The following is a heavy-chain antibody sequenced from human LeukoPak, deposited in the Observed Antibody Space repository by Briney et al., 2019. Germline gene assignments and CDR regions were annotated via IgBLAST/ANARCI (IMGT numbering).Heavy chain of an antibody. Sequence: PGGSLRLSCAASGFTFSTYWMHWVRQVPGKGLEWVSYISSSGSTIYYADSVKGRFTISRDNAKNSLYLQMNSLRAEDTAVYYCASSYSSSWSIWGQGTLVTVSS. CDR1: GFTFSTYW. J-gene: IGHJ4*02. CDR3: ASSYSSSWSI. D-gene: IGHD6-13*01. CDR2: ISSSGSTI. V-gene: IGHV3-48*04.